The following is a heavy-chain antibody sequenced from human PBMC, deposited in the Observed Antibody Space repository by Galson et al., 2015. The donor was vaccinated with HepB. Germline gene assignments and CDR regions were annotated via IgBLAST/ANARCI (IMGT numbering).Heavy chain of an antibody. CDR2: INPGNSDT. D-gene: IGHD2-15*01. CDR3: ARQMTGGYFDY. Sequence: QSGAEVKKPGESLKISCEGSGYIFDSYWIGWVRQMPGKGLEWMGIINPGNSDTRNSPSFQGQVTMSADRSINTAYLQWRSLKASDTAMYYCARQMTGGYFDYWGQGTLVTVSS. V-gene: IGHV5-51*01. J-gene: IGHJ4*02. CDR1: GYIFDSYW.